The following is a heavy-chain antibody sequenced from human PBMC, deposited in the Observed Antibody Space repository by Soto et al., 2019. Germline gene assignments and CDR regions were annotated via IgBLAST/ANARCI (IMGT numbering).Heavy chain of an antibody. Sequence: EVLLEESGGDLVQPGGSLRLSCAASGFSVSNNYMTWVRQVPGKGLEWVSVIQDGGSITYADSVRDRFTISRDSSKNTVFLQMSSLRPEDTAVYFCAGGEGSGSNALGQWGQGTLVTVSS. CDR2: IQDGGSI. CDR3: AGGEGSGSNALGQ. V-gene: IGHV3-66*01. CDR1: GFSVSNNY. D-gene: IGHD3-10*01. J-gene: IGHJ4*02.